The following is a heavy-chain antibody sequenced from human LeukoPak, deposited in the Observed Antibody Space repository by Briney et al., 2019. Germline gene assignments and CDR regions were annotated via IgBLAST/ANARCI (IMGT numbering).Heavy chain of an antibody. V-gene: IGHV1-46*01. CDR2: INPSGGST. CDR1: GYTFTSYY. Sequence: PSVKVSCKASGYTFTSYYMHWVRQAPGQGLEWMGIINPSGGSTSYAQKFQGRVTMTRDTSTSTVYMELSSLRSEDTAVYYCARVIEIGGSLDYWGQGTLVTVSS. CDR3: ARVIEIGGSLDY. J-gene: IGHJ4*02. D-gene: IGHD1-26*01.